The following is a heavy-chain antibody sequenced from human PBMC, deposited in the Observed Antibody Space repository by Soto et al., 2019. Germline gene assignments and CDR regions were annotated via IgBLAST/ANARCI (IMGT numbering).Heavy chain of an antibody. CDR1: GFXXSFCGLG. Sequence: SGPTLANPTRTLTXXXXXSGFXXSFCGLGGGWLRDPPGNAPKWLALIYWYNAKSYSPSLRSMLTVTKDTSKNQVVLTMTDMVPVDTGTYYCAHRPYSYDSGGYWIFDYWGQGTLVTVSS. D-gene: IGHD3-22*01. J-gene: IGHJ4*02. V-gene: IGHV2-5*01. CDR3: AHRPYSYDSGGYWIFDY. CDR2: IYWYNAK.